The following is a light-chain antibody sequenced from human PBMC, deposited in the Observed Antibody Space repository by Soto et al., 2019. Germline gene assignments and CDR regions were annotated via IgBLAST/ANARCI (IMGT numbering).Light chain of an antibody. V-gene: IGKV2-28*01. CDR2: WGS. CDR1: QSLLHSNGDTY. Sequence: DIVMTQSPLSLPVTPGEPASISCRSSQSLLHSNGDTYLDWYLQKPGQSPRLLIYWGSYRGSEVPDRFSGSGSGTDFTLKISRVEAEGVWVYYCMQALQTPRTFGGGTKVELK. CDR3: MQALQTPRT. J-gene: IGKJ4*01.